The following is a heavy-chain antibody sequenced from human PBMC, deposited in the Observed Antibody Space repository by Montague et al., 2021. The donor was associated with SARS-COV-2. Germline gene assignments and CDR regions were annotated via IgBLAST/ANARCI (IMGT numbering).Heavy chain of an antibody. CDR1: GFLFNIYG. CDR2: TWHDGTHQ. V-gene: IGHV3-33*01. J-gene: IGHJ4*02. CDR3: ARDGQYGDRPFRFFDS. D-gene: IGHD4-17*01. Sequence: SLRLSFAASGFLFNIYGMHWVRQAPGKGLEWMAVTWHDGTHQYYADALKGRLTISRDNSKNILYLEINSLSAEDTAVYYCARDGQYGDRPFRFFDSWGPGTLVTVSS.